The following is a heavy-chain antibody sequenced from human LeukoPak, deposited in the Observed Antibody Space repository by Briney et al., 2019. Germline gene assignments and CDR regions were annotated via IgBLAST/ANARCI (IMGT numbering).Heavy chain of an antibody. CDR3: ARDLVTVTKGFDI. CDR1: GDPFSSHY. V-gene: IGHV4-59*11. Sequence: SEPLSLTCTVSGDPFSSHYWPWIRQPPGKGLEWIGYISYRGSTNYNHSLKSRVIISIESSKNQCSLRLSSVTAADTAVYYCARDLVTVTKGFDIWGQGTMVSVSS. D-gene: IGHD4-17*01. J-gene: IGHJ3*02. CDR2: ISYRGST.